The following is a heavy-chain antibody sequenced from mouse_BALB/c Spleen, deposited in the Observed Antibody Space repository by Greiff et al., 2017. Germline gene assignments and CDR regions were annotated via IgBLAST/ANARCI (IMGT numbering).Heavy chain of an antibody. J-gene: IGHJ2*01. CDR3: ARNKKYGNYVSYFDY. CDR2: IWSGGST. Sequence: QVQLQQSGPGLVQPSQSLSITCTVSGFSLTSYGVHWVRQSPGKGLEWLGVIWSGGSTDYNAAFISRLSISKDNSKSQVFFKMNSLQADDTAIYYCARNKKYGNYVSYFDYWGQGTTLTVSS. V-gene: IGHV2-4-1*01. CDR1: GFSLTSYG. D-gene: IGHD2-10*02.